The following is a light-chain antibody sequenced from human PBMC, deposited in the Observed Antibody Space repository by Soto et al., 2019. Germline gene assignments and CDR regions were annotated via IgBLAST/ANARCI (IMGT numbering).Light chain of an antibody. CDR3: SEEGNPPPLP. Sequence: EIVLTQSPGTLSLSPGERATLSCRASQSVSSSYLAWYQQKPGQAPRLLIYGASSRATGIPDRFSGSGSGKNLPFPNRQLEAEEFSVYFRSEEGNPPPLPFCQGTKLEIK. CDR2: GAS. V-gene: IGKV3-20*01. J-gene: IGKJ2*01. CDR1: QSVSSSY.